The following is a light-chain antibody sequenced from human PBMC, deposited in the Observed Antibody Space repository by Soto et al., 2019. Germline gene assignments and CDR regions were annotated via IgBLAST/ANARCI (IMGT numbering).Light chain of an antibody. Sequence: ALTQPASVFGSLGQSITISCTGTTRDIAGYNYISWYQQLPGKAPKLMIYQVTIRPSGISNRFSGSKSGNTASLTISGLQAEDEADYYCTSFSSSTSLYVFGTGTKVTVL. J-gene: IGLJ1*01. V-gene: IGLV2-14*01. CDR2: QVT. CDR1: TRDIAGYNY. CDR3: TSFSSSTSLYV.